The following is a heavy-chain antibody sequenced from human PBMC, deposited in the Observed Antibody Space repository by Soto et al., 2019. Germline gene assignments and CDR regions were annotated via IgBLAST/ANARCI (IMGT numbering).Heavy chain of an antibody. CDR3: AGFTAYCSGGSCYADWFDP. J-gene: IGHJ5*02. CDR2: IYYSGST. CDR1: GGSISSYY. Sequence: PSETLSLTCTVSGGSISSYYWSWIRQPPGKGLVWFVYIYYSGSTNYIPSLKSRVTISVDTSKNQFSLKLSSVTAADTAVYYCAGFTAYCSGGSCYADWFDPWGQGTLVTVSS. D-gene: IGHD2-15*01. V-gene: IGHV4-59*08.